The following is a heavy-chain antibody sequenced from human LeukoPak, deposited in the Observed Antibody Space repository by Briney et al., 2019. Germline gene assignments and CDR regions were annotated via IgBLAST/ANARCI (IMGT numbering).Heavy chain of an antibody. V-gene: IGHV4-39*01. D-gene: IGHD7-27*01. CDR3: ARVVWGPYYYYYMDA. CDR1: GGSISSSSYY. Sequence: SETLSLTCTVSGGSISSSSYYWGWIRQPPGKGLEWIGSIYYSGSTYYNPSLKSRVTISVDTSKNQFSLKLSSVTAADTAVYYCARVVWGPYYYYYMDAWGKGTTVTVSS. CDR2: IYYSGST. J-gene: IGHJ6*03.